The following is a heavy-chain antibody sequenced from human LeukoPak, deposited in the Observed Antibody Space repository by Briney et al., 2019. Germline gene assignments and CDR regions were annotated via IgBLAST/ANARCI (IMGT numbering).Heavy chain of an antibody. Sequence: ASVKVSCKASGYTVTSDGISWVRQAPGQGLEWMGWISAYNGNTNYAQKLQGRVTMTTDTSTSTAYMELRSLRSDDTAVYYCAREGSSSWYGNYYYGMDVWGQRTTVTVSS. J-gene: IGHJ6*02. D-gene: IGHD6-13*01. CDR3: AREGSSSWYGNYYYGMDV. CDR1: GYTVTSDG. V-gene: IGHV1-18*01. CDR2: ISAYNGNT.